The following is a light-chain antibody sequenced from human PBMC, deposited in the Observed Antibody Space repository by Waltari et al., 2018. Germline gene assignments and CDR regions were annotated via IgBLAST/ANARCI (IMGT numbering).Light chain of an antibody. CDR1: EDLNKY. CDR3: QQSYRAPLT. CDR2: ATS. J-gene: IGKJ4*01. Sequence: DIQMTQSPSSLSASVGDRVTITCRASEDLNKYLNWYQQKPGKAPRLLISATSTLRSGVPARVSGSSSGTDFILTISSLQAEDFAIYYCQQSYRAPLTFGGGTKVEI. V-gene: IGKV1-39*01.